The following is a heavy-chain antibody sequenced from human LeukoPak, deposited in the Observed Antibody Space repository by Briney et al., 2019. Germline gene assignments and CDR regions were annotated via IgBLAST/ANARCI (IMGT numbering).Heavy chain of an antibody. D-gene: IGHD4-23*01. CDR1: GFTVRSNY. CDR3: TRIAPVVTPLIDY. J-gene: IGHJ4*02. V-gene: IGHV3-53*01. Sequence: PGGSLRLSCAASGFTVRSNYMSWVRQAPGKGLEWVSVIYSGGSTYYANSVKGRFTISRDNSKNTLYLQMNSLRAEDTAVYYCTRIAPVVTPLIDYWGQGTLVTVSS. CDR2: IYSGGST.